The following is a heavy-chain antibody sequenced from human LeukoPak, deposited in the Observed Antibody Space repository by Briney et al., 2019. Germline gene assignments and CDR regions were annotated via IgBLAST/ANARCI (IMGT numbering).Heavy chain of an antibody. CDR3: ASSIAAAGTPFDY. V-gene: IGHV3-21*01. CDR2: ISSSSSYI. CDR1: GFTFSSYS. Sequence: GGSLRLSCAASGFTFSSYSMNWVRQAPGKGLEWVSSISSSSSYIYYADSVKGRFTISRDNAKNSLYLQMNSLRAEDTAVYYCASSIAAAGTPFDYWGQGTLATVSS. J-gene: IGHJ4*02. D-gene: IGHD6-13*01.